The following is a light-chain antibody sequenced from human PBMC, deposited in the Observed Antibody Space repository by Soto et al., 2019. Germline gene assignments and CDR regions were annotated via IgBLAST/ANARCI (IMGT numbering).Light chain of an antibody. CDR1: NSDVGAHHL. CDR2: EVT. J-gene: IGLJ2*01. Sequence: QSALTQPSSVSGSPVQSITISCTGTNSDVGAHHLFSWYPHHPGKAPRLMISEVTNLPSGVSNRFSASKSGNKASLTISGLQAEDEGDYYCSSYTAGTTVVFGGGA. V-gene: IGLV2-14*01. CDR3: SSYTAGTTVV.